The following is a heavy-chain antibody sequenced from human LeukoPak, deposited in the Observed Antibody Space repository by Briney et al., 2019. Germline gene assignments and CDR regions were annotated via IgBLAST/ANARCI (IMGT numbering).Heavy chain of an antibody. CDR1: GFTLDDYA. CDR3: AKDYGSGSDYYYYGMDV. Sequence: TGGSLRLSCAASGFTLDDYAMHWVRQAPGKGLEWVSGISWNSGSIGYADSVKGRFTISRHNAKNSLYLQMSSLRAEDTALYYCAKDYGSGSDYYYYGMDVWGQGTTVTVSS. CDR2: ISWNSGSI. V-gene: IGHV3-9*01. D-gene: IGHD3-10*01. J-gene: IGHJ6*02.